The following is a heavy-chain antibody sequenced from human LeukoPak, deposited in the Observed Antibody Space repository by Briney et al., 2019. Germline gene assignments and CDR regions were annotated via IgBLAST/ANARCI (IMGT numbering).Heavy chain of an antibody. Sequence: SETLSLTCAVYGGSFSGYYWSWLRQPPGKGLEWIGEINHSGSTNYNPSLKSRVTISVDTSKNQFSLKLSSVTAADTAVYYCARGANYYGSGSYYDHYYYMDVWGKGTTVTISS. V-gene: IGHV4-34*01. CDR1: GGSFSGYY. D-gene: IGHD3-10*01. J-gene: IGHJ6*03. CDR3: ARGANYYGSGSYYDHYYYMDV. CDR2: INHSGST.